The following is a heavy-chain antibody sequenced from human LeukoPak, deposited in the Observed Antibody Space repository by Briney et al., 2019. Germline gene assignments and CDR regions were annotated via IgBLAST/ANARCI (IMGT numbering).Heavy chain of an antibody. Sequence: GESLKISCKGSGYSFTSYWIGWVRQMPGKGLEWMGIIYPGDSDTRYSPSFQGQVTISADKSISTAYLQWSSLKASDTAMYYCARLPPLLTIFGVVGGWFDPWGQGTLVTVSS. V-gene: IGHV5-51*01. D-gene: IGHD3-3*01. CDR1: GYSFTSYW. CDR3: ARLPPLLTIFGVVGGWFDP. CDR2: IYPGDSDT. J-gene: IGHJ5*02.